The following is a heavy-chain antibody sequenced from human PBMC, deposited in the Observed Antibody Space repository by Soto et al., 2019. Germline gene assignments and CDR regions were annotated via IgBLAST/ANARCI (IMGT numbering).Heavy chain of an antibody. V-gene: IGHV1-69*01. Sequence: QVRLVQSGAEVKKPGSSVKVSCKASGGTFSNYAITWLRLAPGQGLEWLGGIIPVFGTANYAQKFQGRVTITADESTSTGYMALNTLEFEATAEYYCERDNPDTWSFCHRFDHWGQGTLVIV. J-gene: IGHJ5*01. CDR3: ERDNPDTWSFCHRFDH. CDR1: GGTFSNYA. CDR2: IIPVFGTA. D-gene: IGHD1-20*01.